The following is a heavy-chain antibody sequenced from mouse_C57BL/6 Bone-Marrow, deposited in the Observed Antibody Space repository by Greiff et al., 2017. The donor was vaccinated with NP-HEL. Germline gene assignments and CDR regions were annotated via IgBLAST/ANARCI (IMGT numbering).Heavy chain of an antibody. CDR1: GYAFSSSW. CDR3: ASELRLGDAY. CDR2: IYPGDGDT. Sequence: QVQLQQSGPELVEPGASVKISCKASGYAFSSSWMNWVKQRPGKGLEWIGRIYPGDGDTNYNGKFKGKATLTADKSSGTAYMQLSILTSADSAVYFCASELRLGDAYWGQGTLVTVSA. J-gene: IGHJ3*01. D-gene: IGHD3-2*02. V-gene: IGHV1-82*01.